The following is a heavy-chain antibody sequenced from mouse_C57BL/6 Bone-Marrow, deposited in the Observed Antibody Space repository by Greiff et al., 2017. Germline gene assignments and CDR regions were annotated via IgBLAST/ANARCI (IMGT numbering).Heavy chain of an antibody. CDR1: GFSLTRYG. Sequence: VKLMESGPGLVQPSQSLSITCTVSGFSLTRYGVHWVRQSPGKGLEWLGVIWRGGSTDYNAAFMSRLSITKDNSKSQVFFKMNSLQADDTAIYYCAKTFYGNYWYFDVWGTGTTVTVSS. CDR2: IWRGGST. J-gene: IGHJ1*03. CDR3: AKTFYGNYWYFDV. V-gene: IGHV2-5*01. D-gene: IGHD2-10*01.